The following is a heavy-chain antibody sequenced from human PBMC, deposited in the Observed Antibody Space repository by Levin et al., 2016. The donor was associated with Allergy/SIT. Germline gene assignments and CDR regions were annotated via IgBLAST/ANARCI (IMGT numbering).Heavy chain of an antibody. V-gene: IGHV4-59*01. CDR2: IYYSGST. CDR3: ARDETDGSGRSYYGMDV. D-gene: IGHD3-10*01. J-gene: IGHJ6*02. Sequence: RQAPGKGLEWIGYIYYSGSTNYNPSLKSRVTISVDTSKNQFSLKLSSVTAADTAVYYCARDETDGSGRSYYGMDVWGQGTTVTVSS.